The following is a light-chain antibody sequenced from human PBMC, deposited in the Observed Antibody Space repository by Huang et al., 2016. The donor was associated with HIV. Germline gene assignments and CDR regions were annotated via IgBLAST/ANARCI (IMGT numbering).Light chain of an antibody. CDR1: PMIVSY. V-gene: IGKV3-11*01. J-gene: IGKJ1*01. CDR2: DAS. Sequence: EIVLTQSPATLSLSPGEGATLSCRYSPMIVSYLAWYQQRPGQAPRLLIYDASIRATGIPARFSGRGSGTDFTLTISSLEPEDFAVYYCQQRNNWPPWTFGQGTKVELK. CDR3: QQRNNWPPWT.